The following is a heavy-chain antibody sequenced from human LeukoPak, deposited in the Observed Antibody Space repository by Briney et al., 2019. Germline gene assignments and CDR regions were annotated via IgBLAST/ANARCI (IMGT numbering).Heavy chain of an antibody. Sequence: ASVKVSCKASGYTFTGYYMHWVRQAPGQGLEWMGWINPNSGGTNYAQKFQGRVTMTRDTSISTAYMELSRLRSDDTAVYYCARDLTSGNYGLGYYYGMDVWGQGTTVTVSS. CDR1: GYTFTGYY. CDR2: INPNSGGT. CDR3: ARDLTSGNYGLGYYYGMDV. V-gene: IGHV1-2*02. J-gene: IGHJ6*02. D-gene: IGHD4-11*01.